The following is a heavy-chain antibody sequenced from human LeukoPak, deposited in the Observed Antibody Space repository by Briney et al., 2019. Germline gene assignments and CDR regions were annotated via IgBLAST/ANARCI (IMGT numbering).Heavy chain of an antibody. J-gene: IGHJ6*03. Sequence: GGSPRLSCAASGFTFSSYGMHWVRQAPGKGLEWVAFIRYDGSNKYYADSVKGRFTISRDNSKNTLYLQMNSLRAEDTAVYYCANIRTYYYYMDVWGKGTTVTISS. D-gene: IGHD1-14*01. CDR2: IRYDGSNK. V-gene: IGHV3-30*02. CDR1: GFTFSSYG. CDR3: ANIRTYYYYMDV.